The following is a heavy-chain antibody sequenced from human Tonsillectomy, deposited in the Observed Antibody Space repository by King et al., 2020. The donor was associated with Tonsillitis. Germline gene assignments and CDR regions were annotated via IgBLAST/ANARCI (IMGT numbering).Heavy chain of an antibody. J-gene: IGHJ3*02. V-gene: IGHV3-7*01. D-gene: IGHD5-18*01. CDR2: IKQDGNER. CDR1: GFTFSDHI. CDR3: ARDPYCSESTKNTCQGYGAFDI. Sequence: VQLVESGGGLVQPGGSLRLSCAASGFTFSDHIMTWVRQAPGKGLEWVANIKQDGNERNYVDSLKARFTVSRDNAKNSLYLEMTGLRAEDTAIHYCARDPYCSESTKNTCQGYGAFDIWGQGTMVTVSS.